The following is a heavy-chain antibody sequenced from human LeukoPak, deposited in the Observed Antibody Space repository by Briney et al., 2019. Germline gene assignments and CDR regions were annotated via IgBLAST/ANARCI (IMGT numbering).Heavy chain of an antibody. J-gene: IGHJ6*02. CDR1: GFTFSSYS. CDR2: IKQDGSEK. D-gene: IGHD6-19*01. V-gene: IGHV3-7*01. CDR3: ARDPVRSSRLYGMDV. Sequence: GGSLRLSCAASGFTFSSYSMNWVRQAPGKGLEWVANIKQDGSEKYYVDSVKGRFTISRDNAKNSLYLQMNSLRAEDTAVYYCARDPVRSSRLYGMDVWGQGATVTVSS.